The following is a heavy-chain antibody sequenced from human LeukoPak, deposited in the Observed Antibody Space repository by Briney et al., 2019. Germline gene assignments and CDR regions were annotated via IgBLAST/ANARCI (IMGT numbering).Heavy chain of an antibody. CDR3: ARYAYGLDYYYYMDV. CDR2: IYYSGST. CDR1: GGSISSYY. D-gene: IGHD2-8*01. V-gene: IGHV4-39*07. Sequence: SETLSLTCTVSGGSISSYYWSWIRQPPGKGLEWIGSIYYSGSTYYNPSLKSRVTISVDTSKNQFSLKLSSVTAADTAVYYCARYAYGLDYYYYMDVWGKGTTVT. J-gene: IGHJ6*03.